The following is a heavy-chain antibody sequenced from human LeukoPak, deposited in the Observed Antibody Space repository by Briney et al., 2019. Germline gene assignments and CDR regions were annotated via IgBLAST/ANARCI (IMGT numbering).Heavy chain of an antibody. V-gene: IGHV4-59*02. CDR1: GFTVSSNY. CDR3: ARGLNNRKSGRRFDVFEI. J-gene: IGHJ3*02. CDR2: VYYSGST. Sequence: GSLRLSCAASGFTVSSNYMSWIRQPPGKGLEWIGYVYYSGSTNYNPSLKSRVTISADTSKNQFSLRLSSVTAADTAVYYCARGLNNRKSGRRFDVFEIWGQGTMVTVSS. D-gene: IGHD3-3*01.